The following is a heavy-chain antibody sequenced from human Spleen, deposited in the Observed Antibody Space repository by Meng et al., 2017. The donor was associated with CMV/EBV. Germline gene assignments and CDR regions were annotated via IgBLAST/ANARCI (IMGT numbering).Heavy chain of an antibody. CDR2: IYYSGST. CDR1: ISSGGYF. D-gene: IGHD3-10*01. V-gene: IGHV4-31*02. Sequence: ISSGGYFWSWIRQHPGKGLEWIGYIYYSGSTYYNPSLKSRVTISVDTSKNQFSLKLSSVTAADTAVYYCARGYYGSGSYYNAHFGYWGQGTLVTVSS. CDR3: ARGYYGSGSYYNAHFGY. J-gene: IGHJ4*02.